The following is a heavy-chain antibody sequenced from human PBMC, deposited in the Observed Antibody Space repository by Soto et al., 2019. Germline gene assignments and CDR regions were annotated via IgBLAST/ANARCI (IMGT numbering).Heavy chain of an antibody. CDR2: IIDNGGST. CDR3: AKFRWAPRSSYYFDY. Sequence: EVQLLESGGGSVQPGGSLRLSCAASGFTFNSYAMSWVRQAPGKGLEWVSDIIDNGGSTFYADSVQGRFTISRDNPKNTLYLQMNSLRAEDTAVYYCAKFRWAPRSSYYFDYWGQGTLVTVSS. J-gene: IGHJ4*02. V-gene: IGHV3-23*01. CDR1: GFTFNSYA. D-gene: IGHD2-21*01.